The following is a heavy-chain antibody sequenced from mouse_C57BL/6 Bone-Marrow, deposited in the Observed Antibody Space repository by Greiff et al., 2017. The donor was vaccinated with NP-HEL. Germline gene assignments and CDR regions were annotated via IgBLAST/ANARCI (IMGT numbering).Heavy chain of an antibody. CDR2: TFYSCIT. CDR3: ARDIDDGSSYMMDY. J-gene: IGHJ4*01. V-gene: IGHV3-3*01. Sequence: EVKLQESGPSLVRPSQTLSLTCTVTGFSITSDCYWIWIRQFPGNKLEYIGYTFYSCITYYNPSLESRTYITRDTSKNQFSLKLSSVTTEDTATYYCARDIDDGSSYMMDYWGQGTSVTVSS. D-gene: IGHD1-1*01. CDR1: GFSITSDCY.